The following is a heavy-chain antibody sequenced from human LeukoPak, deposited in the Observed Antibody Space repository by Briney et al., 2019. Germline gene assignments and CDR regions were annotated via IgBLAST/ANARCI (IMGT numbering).Heavy chain of an antibody. Sequence: GGSLRLSCAASGFTFSSYGMHWVRQAPGKGLEWVAVIWYDGSNKYYADSVKGRFTISRDNSKNTLYLQMNSLRAEDTAVYYCARDRDGSYYSDGIVYWGQGTLVTVSS. D-gene: IGHD1-26*01. V-gene: IGHV3-33*01. CDR1: GFTFSSYG. J-gene: IGHJ4*02. CDR2: IWYDGSNK. CDR3: ARDRDGSYYSDGIVY.